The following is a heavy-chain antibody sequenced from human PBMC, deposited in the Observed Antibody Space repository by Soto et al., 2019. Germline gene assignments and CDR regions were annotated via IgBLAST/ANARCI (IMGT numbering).Heavy chain of an antibody. D-gene: IGHD5-18*01. Sequence: SETLSLTYTVTGDSISNYYWDWIRQSPGKGLEWIGYIYSSGSTHYNPSLQNRVTLSFDASKNQVSLKVNSVTTAHTAVYYCARDHPHSYGVYYFDYWGQGTPVTVSS. CDR1: GDSISNYY. CDR2: IYSSGST. J-gene: IGHJ4*02. V-gene: IGHV4-59*01. CDR3: ARDHPHSYGVYYFDY.